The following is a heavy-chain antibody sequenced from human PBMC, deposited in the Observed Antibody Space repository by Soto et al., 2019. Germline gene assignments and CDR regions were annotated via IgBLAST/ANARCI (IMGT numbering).Heavy chain of an antibody. CDR1: GDSISTFY. CDR3: ARQRGNYFDY. D-gene: IGHD3-10*01. V-gene: IGHV4-59*01. CDR2: SYYTGST. Sequence: SETLSLTCTVSGDSISTFYWSWIRQPPGKGLEWIGYSYYTGSTNYNPSLQSRVTMSVDTSKKQFSLKLTSVTAADTAVYYCARQRGNYFDYWGQGSLVTVSS. J-gene: IGHJ4*02.